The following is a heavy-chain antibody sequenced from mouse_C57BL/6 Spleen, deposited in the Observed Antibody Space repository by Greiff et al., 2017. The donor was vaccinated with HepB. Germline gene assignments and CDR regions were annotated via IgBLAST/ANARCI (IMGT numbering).Heavy chain of an antibody. CDR3: ARYYYGSSYYYFDY. V-gene: IGHV3-6*01. CDR1: GYSITSGYY. CDR2: ISYDGSN. J-gene: IGHJ2*01. D-gene: IGHD1-1*01. Sequence: VQLKESGPGLVKPSQSLSLTCSVTGYSITSGYYWNWIRQFPGNKLEWMGYISYDGSNNYNPSLKNRISITRDTSKNQFFLKLNSVTTEDTATYYCARYYYGSSYYYFDYWGQGTTLTVSS.